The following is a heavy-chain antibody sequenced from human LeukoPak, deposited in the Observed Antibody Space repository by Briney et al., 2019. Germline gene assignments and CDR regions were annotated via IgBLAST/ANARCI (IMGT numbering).Heavy chain of an antibody. J-gene: IGHJ2*01. V-gene: IGHV2-70*01. Sequence: SGPTLVNPTQTLTLTCTFSGFSLSTSGMCVSWIRQPPGKALEWLALIDWDDDKYYSTSLKTRLTISKDTSKNQVVLTMTNMDPVDNSTYYRARKAVAGTEWYFDLWGRGTLVTVSS. CDR1: GFSLSTSGMC. CDR2: IDWDDDK. CDR3: ARKAVAGTEWYFDL. D-gene: IGHD6-19*01.